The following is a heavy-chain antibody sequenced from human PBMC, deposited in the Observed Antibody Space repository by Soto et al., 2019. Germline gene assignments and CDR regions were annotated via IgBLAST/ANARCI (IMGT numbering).Heavy chain of an antibody. CDR2: INHSGST. Sequence: QVQLQQWGAGLLKPSETLSLTCAVYGGSFSGYYWSWIRQPPGKGLEWIGEINHSGSTNYNPSLKSRVTISVDTSKNQFSLKLSSVTAADTAVYYCARGSSSDFWSSYYTGIHPYFDYWGQGTLVTVSS. V-gene: IGHV4-34*01. CDR1: GGSFSGYY. D-gene: IGHD3-3*01. CDR3: ARGSSSDFWSSYYTGIHPYFDY. J-gene: IGHJ4*02.